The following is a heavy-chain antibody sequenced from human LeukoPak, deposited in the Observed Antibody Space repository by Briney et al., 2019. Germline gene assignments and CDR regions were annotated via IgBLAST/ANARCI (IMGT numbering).Heavy chain of an antibody. J-gene: IGHJ4*02. CDR1: GFTFSSYS. CDR3: ARDHGTMTTTPPGFDY. V-gene: IGHV3-21*01. CDR2: ISSSSSYI. D-gene: IGHD4-11*01. Sequence: GGSLRLSCAASGFTFSSYSMNWVRQAPGKGLEWVSSISSSSSYIYYADSVKGRFTISRDNAKNSLYLQMNSLRAEDTAVYYCARDHGTMTTTPPGFDYWGQGTLVTVSS.